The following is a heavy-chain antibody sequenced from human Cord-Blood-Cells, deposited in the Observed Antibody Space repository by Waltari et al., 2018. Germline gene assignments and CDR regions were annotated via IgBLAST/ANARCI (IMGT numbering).Heavy chain of an antibody. CDR3: AREGGDFGQAFDI. CDR1: GGSFSGYY. CDR2: INHSGST. V-gene: IGHV4-34*01. J-gene: IGHJ3*02. Sequence: QVQLQQWGAGLLKPSETLSLTCAVYGGSFSGYYWSWIRQPPGKGLGWIGEINHSGSTNYTPSLKSRVTISVDTSKNQFSLKLSSVTAADTAVYYCAREGGDFGQAFDIWGQGTMVTVSS. D-gene: IGHD2-21*02.